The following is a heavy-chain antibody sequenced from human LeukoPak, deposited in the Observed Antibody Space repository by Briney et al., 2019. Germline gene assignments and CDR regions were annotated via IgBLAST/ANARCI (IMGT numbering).Heavy chain of an antibody. CDR2: IKQDGSEE. V-gene: IGHV3-7*01. Sequence: PGGSLRLSCAVSGFTFSRYWMSWVRQAPGEGPEWVANIKQDGSEEYYVDSVKGRFTISRDNAMESLYLQMNSLRAADTAVYYCARGPLGYCSTGSCAFDVWGQGTMVIVSS. CDR3: ARGPLGYCSTGSCAFDV. J-gene: IGHJ3*01. D-gene: IGHD2-15*01. CDR1: GFTFSRYW.